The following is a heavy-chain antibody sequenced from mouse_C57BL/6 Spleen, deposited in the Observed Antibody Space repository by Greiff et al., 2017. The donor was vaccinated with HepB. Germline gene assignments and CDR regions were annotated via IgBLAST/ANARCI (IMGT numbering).Heavy chain of an antibody. CDR3: TSMVTTYAMDY. V-gene: IGHV14-4*01. Sequence: EVQLQQSGAELVRPGASVKLSCTASGFNIKDDYMHWVKQRPEQGLEWIGWIDPENGDTEYASKFQGKATITADTSSNTAYLQLSILTSEDTAVYYCTSMVTTYAMDYWGQGTSVTVSS. J-gene: IGHJ4*01. D-gene: IGHD2-2*01. CDR1: GFNIKDDY. CDR2: IDPENGDT.